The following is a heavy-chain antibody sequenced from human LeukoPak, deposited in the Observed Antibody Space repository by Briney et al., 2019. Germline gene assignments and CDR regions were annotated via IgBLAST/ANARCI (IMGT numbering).Heavy chain of an antibody. J-gene: IGHJ4*02. CDR1: GFTFSNYA. CDR3: TKAPLRSCSGAFCYPFDY. V-gene: IGHV3-23*01. D-gene: IGHD2-8*02. Sequence: GGSLRLSCAASGFTFSNYAMSWVRQTPGKGLEWVAATVGGRPDTYHAESVKSRFTVSRDDSRDTLFLQMNRLSVDDTAIYYCTKAPLRSCSGAFCYPFDYWGQGTLVTVSS. CDR2: TVGGRPDT.